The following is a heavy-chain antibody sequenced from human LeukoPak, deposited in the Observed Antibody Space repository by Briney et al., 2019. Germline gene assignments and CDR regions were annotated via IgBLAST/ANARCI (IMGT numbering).Heavy chain of an antibody. V-gene: IGHV3-30*18. D-gene: IGHD6-19*01. CDR2: ISYDGSNK. CDR1: GFTFSSYG. Sequence: GGSLGLSCAASGFTFSSYGMHWVRQAPGKGLEWVAVISYDGSNKYYADSVKGRFTISRDNSKNTLYLQMNSLRAEDTAVYYCAKDYRLTYSLTVAGGAFDYWGQGTLVTVSS. J-gene: IGHJ4*02. CDR3: AKDYRLTYSLTVAGGAFDY.